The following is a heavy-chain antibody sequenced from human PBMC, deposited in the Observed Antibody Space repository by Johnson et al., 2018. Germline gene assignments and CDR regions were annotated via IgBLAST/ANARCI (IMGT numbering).Heavy chain of an antibody. CDR3: PRVPPDYGVYFCGMDV. V-gene: IGHV3-74*01. D-gene: IGHD4-17*01. Sequence: VQLQESGGGLVQPGGSLRLSCAASGFTLSSYWIHWVRQAPGKGLVWVSRIDSDGSNTRYADSVKGRFPSSRTNAKNSLYLKMNSRRAEDTAVYYFPRVPPDYGVYFCGMDVWGQGTTVTVSS. CDR2: IDSDGSNT. CDR1: GFTLSSYW. J-gene: IGHJ6*02.